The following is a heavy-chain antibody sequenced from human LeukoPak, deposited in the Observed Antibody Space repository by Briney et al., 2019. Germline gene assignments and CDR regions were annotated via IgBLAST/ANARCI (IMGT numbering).Heavy chain of an antibody. CDR2: IRNKANNYAT. CDR1: GFTFSGTP. D-gene: IGHD2-21*01. J-gene: IGHJ4*02. CDR3: TRQDAVIIPT. Sequence: GGSVRLSCAASGFTFSGTPIHWVRQASGKGLEWVGRIRNKANNYATAYAASVKGRFTISRDDSNNTAYLQMNSLKTEDTAVYYCTRQDAVIIPTWGQGTLVTVSS. V-gene: IGHV3-73*01.